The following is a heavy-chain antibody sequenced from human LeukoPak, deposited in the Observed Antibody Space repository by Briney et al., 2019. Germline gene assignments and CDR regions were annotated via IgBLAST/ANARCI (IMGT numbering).Heavy chain of an antibody. CDR3: ATLSSGWSYAMLNFDN. J-gene: IGHJ4*02. CDR1: GYTLTELS. CDR2: FDPGDGET. V-gene: IGHV1-24*01. Sequence: ASVKVSCKVSGYTLTELSMHWVRQAPGKGLDWMGGFDPGDGETIYAQKFQGRVTMTEDTSADTAYMELSSLRSEDTAVYYCATLSSGWSYAMLNFDNWGQGTLVTVSS. D-gene: IGHD6-19*01.